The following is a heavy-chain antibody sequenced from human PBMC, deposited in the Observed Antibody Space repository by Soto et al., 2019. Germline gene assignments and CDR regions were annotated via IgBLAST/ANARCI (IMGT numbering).Heavy chain of an antibody. CDR2: ISAYNGNT. J-gene: IGHJ5*02. Sequence: GASVKVSCKASGYTFTSYGISWVRQAPGQGLEWMGWISAYNGNTNYAQKLRGRVTMTTDTSTSTAYMELRSLRSDDTAVYYCATGLGWFGDWWFDPWGQGTLVTVSS. D-gene: IGHD3-10*01. CDR3: ATGLGWFGDWWFDP. CDR1: GYTFTSYG. V-gene: IGHV1-18*01.